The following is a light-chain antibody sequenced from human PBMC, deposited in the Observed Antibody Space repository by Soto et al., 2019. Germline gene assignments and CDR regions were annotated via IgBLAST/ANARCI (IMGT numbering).Light chain of an antibody. Sequence: QSALTQPPSASGSPGQSVTISCTGTSSDVGGYNYVSWYQQHPGKAPKLMIYEVSKRPSGVPDRFSGSKSGNTASLTVSGLQAEDEADYYCSSYAASNNFEVVFGGGTQLTVL. CDR1: SSDVGGYNY. V-gene: IGLV2-8*01. J-gene: IGLJ2*01. CDR2: EVS. CDR3: SSYAASNNFEVV.